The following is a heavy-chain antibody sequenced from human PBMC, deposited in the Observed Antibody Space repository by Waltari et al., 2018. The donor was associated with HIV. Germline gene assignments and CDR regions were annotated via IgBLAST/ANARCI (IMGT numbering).Heavy chain of an antibody. CDR1: GGSISSYY. D-gene: IGHD6-19*01. J-gene: IGHJ4*02. Sequence: QVQLQESGPGLVKPSETLSLTCTVSGGSISSYYWSWIRQPPGKGLEWIGYIYYSGSTNYNPSLKSRVTISVDTSKNQFSLKLSSVTAADTAVYYCARGIGVAFDYWGQGTLVTVSS. CDR3: ARGIGVAFDY. V-gene: IGHV4-59*01. CDR2: IYYSGST.